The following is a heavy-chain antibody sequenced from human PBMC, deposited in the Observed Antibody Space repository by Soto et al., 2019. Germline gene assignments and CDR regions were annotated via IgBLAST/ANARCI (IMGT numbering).Heavy chain of an antibody. V-gene: IGHV1-18*01. Sequence: ASVKVSCKASGYTFITYGVTWVRQAPGQGLDWLGWISTYNGNTRYAERLQGRVTMTTDTTTNTAYMELRNLRSDDTAVYYCARGPTDYYDNSANYFLDYWGQGTLVTVSS. CDR1: GYTFITYG. J-gene: IGHJ4*02. CDR2: ISTYNGNT. CDR3: ARGPTDYYDNSANYFLDY. D-gene: IGHD3-22*01.